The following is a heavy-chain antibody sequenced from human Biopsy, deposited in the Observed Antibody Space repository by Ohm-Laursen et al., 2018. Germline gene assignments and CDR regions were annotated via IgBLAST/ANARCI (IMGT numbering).Heavy chain of an antibody. Sequence: SETLSLTCTVSSGSIRTGDYYWTWIRQHPGTGLEWIGYIFYSANTYYNPSLKSRVTISVDTSKNQFSLKLSSVTAADTAVYYCARLGSGDYFPTFFDFWGQGALVTVSS. J-gene: IGHJ4*02. V-gene: IGHV4-31*03. D-gene: IGHD5-12*01. CDR2: IFYSANT. CDR3: ARLGSGDYFPTFFDF. CDR1: SGSIRTGDYY.